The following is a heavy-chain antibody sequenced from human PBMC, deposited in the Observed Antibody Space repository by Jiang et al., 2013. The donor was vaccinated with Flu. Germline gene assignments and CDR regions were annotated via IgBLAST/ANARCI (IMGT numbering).Heavy chain of an antibody. J-gene: IGHJ1*01. D-gene: IGHD3-16*01. Sequence: FSINDHYMDWVRQAPGKGLEWVGRSRNKANNFSTEYAASVKGRFSISRDDSNNSLYLKMTSLKIEDTAVYYCTRGRQFGHWGQGTLVTVSS. CDR1: FSINDHY. V-gene: IGHV3-72*01. CDR2: SRNKANNFST. CDR3: TRGRQFGH.